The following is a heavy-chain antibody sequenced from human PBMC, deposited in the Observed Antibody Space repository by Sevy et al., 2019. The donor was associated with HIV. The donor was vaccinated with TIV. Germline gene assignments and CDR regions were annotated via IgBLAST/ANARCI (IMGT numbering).Heavy chain of an antibody. V-gene: IGHV4-39*01. CDR1: GGSISSSSYY. Sequence: SETLSLTCTVSGGSISSSSYYWGWIRQPPGKGLEWIGSIYYSGSTYYNPSLKSRVTISVDTSKNQFSLKLSSVTAADTAVYYCSRPSREWDVFEFDYWGQGTLVTVSS. CDR2: IYYSGST. J-gene: IGHJ4*02. D-gene: IGHD1-26*01. CDR3: SRPSREWDVFEFDY.